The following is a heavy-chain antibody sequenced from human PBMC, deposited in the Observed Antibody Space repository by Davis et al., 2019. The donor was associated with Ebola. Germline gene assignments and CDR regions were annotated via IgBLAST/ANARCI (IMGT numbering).Heavy chain of an antibody. D-gene: IGHD3-10*01. J-gene: IGHJ5*02. CDR2: ISGSGGST. V-gene: IGHV3-23*01. CDR3: VKDATLLWFGWFDP. Sequence: GESLKISCATSGFTFSSNAMSWVRQAPGKGLEWVASISGSGGSTYYGDSVKGRFTISRDNSKNTLYLQMSSLRAEDTAVYYCVKDATLLWFGWFDPWGQGTLVTVSS. CDR1: GFTFSSNA.